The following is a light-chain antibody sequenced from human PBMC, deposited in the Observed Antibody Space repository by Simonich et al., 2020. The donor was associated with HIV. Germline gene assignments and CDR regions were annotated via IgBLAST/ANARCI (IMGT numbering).Light chain of an antibody. CDR3: QQYYTSMYT. CDR2: WAS. Sequence: DIVMTQSPDSLAVSLGERATINCKSSQSVLYSSNNNNYLAWYQQKPGQPPNLLIYWASTREPGVPDRFSGSGSGTDFTLTISSLQAEDVAVYYCQQYYTSMYTFGQGTKLEIK. CDR1: QSVLYSSNNNNY. J-gene: IGKJ2*01. V-gene: IGKV4-1*01.